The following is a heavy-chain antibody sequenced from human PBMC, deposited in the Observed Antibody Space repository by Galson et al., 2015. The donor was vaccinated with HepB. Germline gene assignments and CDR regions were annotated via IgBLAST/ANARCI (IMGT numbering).Heavy chain of an antibody. V-gene: IGHV3-15*01. J-gene: IGHJ6*02. Sequence: SLRLSCAASGFTFSNAWMSWVRQAPGKGLEWVGRIKSKTDGGTTDYAAPVKGRFTISRDDSKNTLYLQMNSLKTEDTAVYYCTTALRTGGYSYGTFYYYYYGMDVWGQGTTVTVSS. CDR1: GFTFSNAW. D-gene: IGHD5-18*01. CDR3: TTALRTGGYSYGTFYYYYYGMDV. CDR2: IKSKTDGGTT.